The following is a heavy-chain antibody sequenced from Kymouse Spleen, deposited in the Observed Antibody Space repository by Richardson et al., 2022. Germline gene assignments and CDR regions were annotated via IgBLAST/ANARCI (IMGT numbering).Heavy chain of an antibody. D-gene: IGHD6-6*01. J-gene: IGHJ6*02. Sequence: QVQLVQSGAEVKKPGASVKVSCKASGYTFTSYGISWVRQAPGQGLEWMGWISAYNGNTNYAQKLQGRVTMTTDTSTSTAYMELRSLRSDDTAVYYCARVRGQLGRGSYYYYYGMDVWGQGTTVTVSS. CDR3: ARVRGQLGRGSYYYYYGMDV. CDR1: GYTFTSYG. V-gene: IGHV1-18*01. CDR2: ISAYNGNT.